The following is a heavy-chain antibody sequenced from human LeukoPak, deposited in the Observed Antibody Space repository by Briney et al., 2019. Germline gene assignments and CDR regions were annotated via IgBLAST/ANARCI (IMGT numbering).Heavy chain of an antibody. D-gene: IGHD3-16*01. CDR1: GFTFGSYW. J-gene: IGHJ6*03. CDR2: IMQVVSET. CDR3: ARGGDHPTYLFQYMDV. V-gene: IGHV3-7*01. Sequence: QPGRSLRLSCPASGFTFGSYWMSCVRHAPGRGRGWVAFIMQVVSETYYVVSVKGRFTISRDNAKTSLYLQMNSLRAEDTAVYYCARGGDHPTYLFQYMDVWGKGTTVTVSS.